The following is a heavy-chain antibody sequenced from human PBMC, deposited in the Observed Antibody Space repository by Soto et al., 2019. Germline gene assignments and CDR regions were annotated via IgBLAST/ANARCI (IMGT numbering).Heavy chain of an antibody. CDR1: GYIFTNHY. CDR3: ARADYYASRGFYYDC. Sequence: QVQLVQSGAEVKKPGASVKVSCKASGYIFTNHYIHWVRQAPGQGLEWMGIINPSGGSTNYLQKFQGRITTTRDTSTSTVYMEVSSLRSEDTAVYFCARADYYASRGFYYDCWGQGSLVTVSS. D-gene: IGHD3-22*01. CDR2: INPSGGST. V-gene: IGHV1-46*01. J-gene: IGHJ4*02.